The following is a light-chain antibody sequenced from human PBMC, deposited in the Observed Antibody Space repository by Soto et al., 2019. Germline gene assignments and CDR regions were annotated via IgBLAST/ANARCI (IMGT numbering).Light chain of an antibody. CDR3: QQRSNWLT. CDR1: QSVSSY. Sequence: EIVFTHSPATLAVSPVERCTLSCRASQSVSSYLAWYQQKPGQAPRLLIYDASNRATGIPARFSGSGSGTDFTLTISSLEPEDFAVYYCQQRSNWLTFGGGTKVDIK. CDR2: DAS. J-gene: IGKJ4*01. V-gene: IGKV3-11*01.